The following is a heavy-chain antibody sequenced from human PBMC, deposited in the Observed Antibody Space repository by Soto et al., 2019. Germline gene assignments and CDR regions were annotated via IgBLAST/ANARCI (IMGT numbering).Heavy chain of an antibody. CDR3: ARVRRLSMVTVATNYYYAMDV. V-gene: IGHV1-58*01. CDR2: IIIGSGNT. Sequence: SVKVSCKASGFTFTNSAVQWVRQARGQRLEWIVGIIIGSGNTNYAQKFQGRVTMTRDTSTSTLYMEMSSLRSEDTAVYYCARVRRLSMVTVATNYYYAMDVWGQGTTVTVSS. D-gene: IGHD2-21*02. CDR1: GFTFTNSA. J-gene: IGHJ6*02.